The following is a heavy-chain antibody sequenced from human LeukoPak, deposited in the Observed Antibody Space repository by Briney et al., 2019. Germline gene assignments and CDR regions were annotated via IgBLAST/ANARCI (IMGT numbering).Heavy chain of an antibody. CDR3: ARASATSSYYYYYYMDV. D-gene: IGHD1-26*01. Sequence: GASVKVSCKASGYTFTGYYMHWVRQAPGQGLEWMGWINPNSGGTNYAQKFQGRVTMTRDTSIRTAYMELSRLRSDDTAVYYCARASATSSYYYYYYMDVWGKGTTVTVSS. CDR1: GYTFTGYY. V-gene: IGHV1-2*02. CDR2: INPNSGGT. J-gene: IGHJ6*03.